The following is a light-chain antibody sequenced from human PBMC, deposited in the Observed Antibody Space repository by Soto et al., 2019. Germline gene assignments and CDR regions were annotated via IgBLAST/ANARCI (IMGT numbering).Light chain of an antibody. J-gene: IGLJ3*02. Sequence: QSVLTQPPSVSGAPGQRVTISCTGSASNIGAGYHVHWYRQLPGTAPKLLIFGNNNRPSGVPDRFSGSKSVTSASLAITGLQAEDEADYYCQSYDNSLSAWVFGGGTKLTVL. CDR2: GNN. CDR1: ASNIGAGYH. CDR3: QSYDNSLSAWV. V-gene: IGLV1-40*01.